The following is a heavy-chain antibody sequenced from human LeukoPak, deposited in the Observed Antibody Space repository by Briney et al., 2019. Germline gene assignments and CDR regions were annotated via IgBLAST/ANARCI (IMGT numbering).Heavy chain of an antibody. D-gene: IGHD1-1*01. Sequence: GASVKVSCKASGYTFTNYAINWVRQAPGQGLEWMGWINTNTGNPTYAQVFTGRFVFSLDTSVSTAYLQISSLKAEDTAVYYCARAYSDTWNGGFDYWGQGTLVTVSS. CDR2: INTNTGNP. CDR3: ARAYSDTWNGGFDY. J-gene: IGHJ4*02. V-gene: IGHV7-4-1*02. CDR1: GYTFTNYA.